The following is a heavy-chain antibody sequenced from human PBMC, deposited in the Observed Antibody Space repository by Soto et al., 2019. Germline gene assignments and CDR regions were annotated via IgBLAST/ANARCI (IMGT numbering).Heavy chain of an antibody. J-gene: IGHJ4*02. Sequence: ASVKVSCKASVYSFSGFYMHWVRQAPGQGLEWMGWINPNSGGTKSAEKVQGRVTMTRDTSISTAYMELSRLTSDDTAVYYCASAAVTGTAGLDFWGQGTQVTVSS. D-gene: IGHD6-19*01. V-gene: IGHV1-2*02. CDR2: INPNSGGT. CDR3: ASAAVTGTAGLDF. CDR1: VYSFSGFY.